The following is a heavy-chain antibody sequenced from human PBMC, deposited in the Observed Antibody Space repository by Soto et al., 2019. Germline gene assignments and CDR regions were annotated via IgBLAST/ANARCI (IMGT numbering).Heavy chain of an antibody. CDR3: AKSLYCSSTSCYWFDP. CDR1: GFTFSSCA. J-gene: IGHJ5*02. D-gene: IGHD2-2*01. V-gene: IGHV3-23*01. CDR2: ISGSGGST. Sequence: GGSLRLSCAASGFTFSSCAMSWVRQAPGKGLEWVSAISGSGGSTYYADSVKGRFTISRDNSKNTLYLQMNSLRAEDTAVYYCAKSLYCSSTSCYWFDPWGQGTLVTVSS.